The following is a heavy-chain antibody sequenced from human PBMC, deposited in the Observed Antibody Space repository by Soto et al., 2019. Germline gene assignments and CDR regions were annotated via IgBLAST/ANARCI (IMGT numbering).Heavy chain of an antibody. D-gene: IGHD3-22*01. CDR1: GFTFSSYA. J-gene: IGHJ4*02. CDR3: AKRYYYDNSGLWDY. CDR2: IISSGDST. V-gene: IGHV3-23*01. Sequence: EVQLLESGGGLLQRGGSLRLSCAASGFTFSSYAMSWVRQAPGKGLEWVSAIISSGDSTYYTDSVKGRFTISRDNSKNTLYLQMNSLRAEDKAVYYCAKRYYYDNSGLWDYWGQGTLVTVSS.